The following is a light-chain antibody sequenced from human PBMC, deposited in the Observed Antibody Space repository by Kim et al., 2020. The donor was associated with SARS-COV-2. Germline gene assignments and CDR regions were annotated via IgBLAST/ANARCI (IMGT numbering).Light chain of an antibody. CDR2: GKN. CDR3: NSLDSHDKVV. CDR1: SLRSYY. V-gene: IGLV3-19*01. J-gene: IGLJ2*01. Sequence: SSELTQDPAVSVALGQTVRITCQGDSLRSYYATWYQQKPGQAPILVIYGKNNRPSGLPDRFSGSSSGNTASLTITGTQAGEEADYYCNSLDSHDKVVFGG.